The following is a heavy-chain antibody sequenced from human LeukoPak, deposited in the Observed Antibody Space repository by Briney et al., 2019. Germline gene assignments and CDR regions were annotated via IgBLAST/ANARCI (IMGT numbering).Heavy chain of an antibody. J-gene: IGHJ6*03. Sequence: REASVKVSCKASGYTFTSYDINWVRQATGQGLEWMGGIIPIFGTANYAQKFQGRVTITADKSTSTAYMELSSLRSEDTAVYYCALSATVTSGYYYYMDVWGKGTTVTVSS. V-gene: IGHV1-69*06. CDR3: ALSATVTSGYYYYMDV. CDR2: IIPIFGTA. D-gene: IGHD4-17*01. CDR1: GYTFTSYD.